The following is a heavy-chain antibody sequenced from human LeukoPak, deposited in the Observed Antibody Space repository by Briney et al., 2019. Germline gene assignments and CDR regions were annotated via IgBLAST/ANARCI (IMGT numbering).Heavy chain of an antibody. CDR1: GFTFSSYA. CDR2: ISGSGGST. V-gene: IGHV3-23*01. J-gene: IGHJ4*02. Sequence: GGSLRLSCAASGFTFSSYAMSWVRQAPGKGLEWVSAISGSGGSTHYADSVKGRFTISRDNSKNTLYLQMNSLRAEDTAVYYCAKDFGSIAAAVYYFDYWGQGTLVTVSS. CDR3: AKDFGSIAAAVYYFDY. D-gene: IGHD6-13*01.